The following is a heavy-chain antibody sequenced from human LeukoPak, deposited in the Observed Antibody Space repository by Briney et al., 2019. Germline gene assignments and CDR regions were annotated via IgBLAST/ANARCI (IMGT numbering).Heavy chain of an antibody. CDR1: GGSISSSSYY. D-gene: IGHD5-18*01. Sequence: SETLSLTCTVSGGSISSSSYYWGWIRQPPGKGLEWIGSIYYSGSTYYNPSLKSRVTISVDTSKIQFSLKLSSVTAADTAVYYCARSPRGYSYVYYFDYWGQGTRDSVS. CDR3: ARSPRGYSYVYYFDY. V-gene: IGHV4-39*01. CDR2: IYYSGST. J-gene: IGHJ4*02.